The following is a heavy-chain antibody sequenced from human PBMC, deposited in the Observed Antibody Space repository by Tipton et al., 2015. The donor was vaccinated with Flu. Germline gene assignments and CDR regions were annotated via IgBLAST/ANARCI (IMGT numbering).Heavy chain of an antibody. CDR2: IYYSGST. J-gene: IGHJ1*01. CDR3: ARARSGYRLGYFQH. CDR1: GGSISSYY. D-gene: IGHD3-3*01. Sequence: TLSLTCTVSGGSISSYYWSWIRQPPGKGLEWIGYIYYSGSTNYNPSLKSRVTISVDTSKNQFSLKLSSVTAADTAVYYCARARSGYRLGYFQHWGQGTLVTVSS. V-gene: IGHV4-59*12.